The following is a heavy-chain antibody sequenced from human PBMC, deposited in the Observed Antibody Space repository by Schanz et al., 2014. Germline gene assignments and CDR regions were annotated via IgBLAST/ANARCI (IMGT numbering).Heavy chain of an antibody. CDR3: AKTPREYCNYDNCPNWFDS. CDR1: GFTFSTSA. Sequence: EVQLLESGGGLVQPGGSLRLSCAASGFTFSTSAMSWVRQVPGKGLEWVSAMNESHSTIYYADSVRGRFTISRDNAENTLYLQMNSLRAEDTAVYYCAKTPREYCNYDNCPNWFDSWGQGTLXTVSS. J-gene: IGHJ5*01. D-gene: IGHD2-15*01. V-gene: IGHV3-23*01. CDR2: MNESHSTI.